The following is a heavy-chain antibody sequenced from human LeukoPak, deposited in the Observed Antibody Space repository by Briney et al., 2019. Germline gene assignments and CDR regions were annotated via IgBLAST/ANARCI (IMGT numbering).Heavy chain of an antibody. V-gene: IGHV3-64D*06. CDR2: ISSDGGST. J-gene: IGHJ4*02. Sequence: GGSLRLSCSASGFTFSSYGMHWVRQAPGKGLEYVSAISSDGGSTYYADSVKGRSTISRDNSKNTLYLQVRSLRAEDTAVYYCVPLYHGGVAYWGQGTLVTVSS. CDR3: VPLYHGGVAY. CDR1: GFTFSSYG. D-gene: IGHD3-16*02.